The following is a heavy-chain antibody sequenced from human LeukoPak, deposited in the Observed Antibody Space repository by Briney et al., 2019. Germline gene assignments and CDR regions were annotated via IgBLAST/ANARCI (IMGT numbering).Heavy chain of an antibody. CDR2: INTNSGDT. J-gene: IGHJ4*02. CDR3: ARELYGSGTYGFDY. CDR1: GDTFTGYH. V-gene: IGHV1-2*02. Sequence: ASVKVSCKASGDTFTGYHMHWVRQAPGQGLEWMGCINTNSGDTNYAQRFQGRVTMTRETSITTAYMELSSLRSDDTAVYYCARELYGSGTYGFDYWGQGTLVTVSS. D-gene: IGHD3-10*01.